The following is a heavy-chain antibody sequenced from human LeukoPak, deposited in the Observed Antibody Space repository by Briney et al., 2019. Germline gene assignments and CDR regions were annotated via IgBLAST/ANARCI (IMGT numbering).Heavy chain of an antibody. CDR1: GGSFSGYY. CDR3: ARGRGRNFGELLAYYFDY. D-gene: IGHD3-10*01. Sequence: SETLSLTCAVYGGSFSGYYWSWIRQPPGKGLEWIGEINHSGSTNYNPSLKSRVTISVDTSKNQFSLKLSSVTAADTAVYYCARGRGRNFGELLAYYFDYWGQGTLVTVSS. V-gene: IGHV4-34*01. J-gene: IGHJ4*02. CDR2: INHSGST.